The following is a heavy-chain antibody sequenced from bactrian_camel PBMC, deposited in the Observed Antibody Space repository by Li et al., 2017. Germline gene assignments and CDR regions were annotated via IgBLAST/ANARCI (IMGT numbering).Heavy chain of an antibody. CDR3: AADSILDVPRLRRTLL. V-gene: IGHV3S53*01. Sequence: VQLVESGGGSVQAGGTLRLSCTVSGVDRVDFLHCMGWFRQAPGREREGVAVMGVHNPYYADAVKGRFTISHDDAANTLYLQMNNLELEDTAMYFCAADSILDVPRLRRTLLFGAGGPRSPSP. D-gene: IGHD1*01. CDR2: MGVHNP. CDR1: GVDRVDFLHC. J-gene: IGHJ6*01.